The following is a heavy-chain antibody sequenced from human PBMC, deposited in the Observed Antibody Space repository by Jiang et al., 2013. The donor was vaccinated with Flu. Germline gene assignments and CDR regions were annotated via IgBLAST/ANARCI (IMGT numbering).Heavy chain of an antibody. Sequence: GSGLVKPSQTLSLTCTVSGGSISSGSYYWSWIRQPAGKGLEWIGRIYTSGSTNYNPSLKSRVTISVDTSKNQFSLKLSSVTAADTAVYYCARGRRYGSGSLYFDYWGQGTLVTVSS. CDR1: GGSISSGSYY. D-gene: IGHD3-10*01. CDR2: IYTSGST. CDR3: ARGRRYGSGSLYFDY. J-gene: IGHJ4*02. V-gene: IGHV4-61*02.